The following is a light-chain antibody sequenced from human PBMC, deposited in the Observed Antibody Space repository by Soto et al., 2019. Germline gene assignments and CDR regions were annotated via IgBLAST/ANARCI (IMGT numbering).Light chain of an antibody. V-gene: IGLV2-14*01. J-gene: IGLJ1*01. CDR1: SSDVGGYSR. Sequence: LTHPASVSGSPGQSITISCTGTSSDVGGYSRVSWYQHHPGKAPKLMIYEVSDRPSGVSNRFSGSKSGNTASLTIPGLQAEDEADYYCNSYTSSNTRVFGTGTKVTVL. CDR3: NSYTSSNTRV. CDR2: EVS.